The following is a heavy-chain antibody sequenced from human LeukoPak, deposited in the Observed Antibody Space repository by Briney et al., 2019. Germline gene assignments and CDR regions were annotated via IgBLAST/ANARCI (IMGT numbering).Heavy chain of an antibody. Sequence: GASVKVSCKASGYTFTRYGIIWVRQAPGQGLEWMGWISANNGNTNYAQKLQGRVTITTDTSTSTAYMELRSLRSDDTAVYYCARGDSGYDFAPLDYWGQGTLVTVSS. CDR1: GYTFTRYG. CDR2: ISANNGNT. CDR3: ARGDSGYDFAPLDY. D-gene: IGHD5-12*01. J-gene: IGHJ4*02. V-gene: IGHV1-18*01.